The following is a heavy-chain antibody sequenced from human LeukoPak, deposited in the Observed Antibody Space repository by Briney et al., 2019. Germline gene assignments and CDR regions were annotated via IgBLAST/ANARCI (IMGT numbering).Heavy chain of an antibody. CDR2: IRYDGSNK. J-gene: IGHJ3*02. CDR3: ARSGSYVAAFDI. CDR1: GFTFISYG. V-gene: IGHV3-30*02. Sequence: GGSLRLFCSASGFTFISYGMHWVRQAPGKGLEWVAFIRYDGSNKYFADSVKGRFTISRDNAKNSLYLQMNSLRAEDTAVYYCARSGSYVAAFDIWGQGTMVTVSS. D-gene: IGHD1-26*01.